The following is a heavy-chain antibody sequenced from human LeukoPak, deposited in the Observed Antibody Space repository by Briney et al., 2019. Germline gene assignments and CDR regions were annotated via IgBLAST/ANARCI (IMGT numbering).Heavy chain of an antibody. CDR3: ARDRQRIAAAGTKSIWFDP. Sequence: GASVTVSCKASGYTFTGYYMHWERQAPGQGLEWMGRINTNSGGTNYAQKLQGRVTMTRDTSISTAYMELSRLRSDDTAVYYCARDRQRIAAAGTKSIWFDPWGQGTLVTVSS. CDR2: INTNSGGT. CDR1: GYTFTGYY. V-gene: IGHV1-2*06. D-gene: IGHD6-13*01. J-gene: IGHJ5*02.